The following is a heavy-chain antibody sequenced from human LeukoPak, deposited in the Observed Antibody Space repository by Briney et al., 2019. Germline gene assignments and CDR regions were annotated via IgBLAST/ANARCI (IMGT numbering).Heavy chain of an antibody. CDR2: INAGNGNT. Sequence: ASVKVSCKASGYTFTSYAMHWVRQAPGQRLEWMGWINAGNGNTKYSQKFQGRVTITRDTSASTAYMELGSLRSEDTAVNYCARELGSSTSYYFDYWGQGTLVTVSS. V-gene: IGHV1-3*01. CDR1: GYTFTSYA. J-gene: IGHJ4*02. D-gene: IGHD2-2*01. CDR3: ARELGSSTSYYFDY.